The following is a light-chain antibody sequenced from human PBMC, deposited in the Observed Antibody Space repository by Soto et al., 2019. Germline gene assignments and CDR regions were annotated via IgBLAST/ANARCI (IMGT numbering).Light chain of an antibody. Sequence: EVVLTQSPGTLSLSPGERATLSCRASQSVGSSYLAWYQQKPGQAPRVLIYGTSSRATGIPDRFSGSGSGTEFTLTIGSLQPDDFATYYCQHYNSYSEAFGQGTKVDIK. CDR3: QHYNSYSEA. CDR2: GTS. V-gene: IGKV3-20*01. CDR1: QSVGSSY. J-gene: IGKJ1*01.